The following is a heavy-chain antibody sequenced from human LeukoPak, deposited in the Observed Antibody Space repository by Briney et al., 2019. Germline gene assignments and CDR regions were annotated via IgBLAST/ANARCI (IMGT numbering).Heavy chain of an antibody. CDR3: ASLGYCSGGGCYSDNWFDP. D-gene: IGHD2-15*01. CDR1: GFTFSRYE. Sequence: GGSLGLSCATSGFTFSRYEMNWVRQAPGKGPEWVSYISGSGDTIYYADSVKGRFTISRDNAKNSLYLQMNSLRAEDTAVYYCASLGYCSGGGCYSDNWFDPWGQGTLVTVSS. CDR2: ISGSGDTI. V-gene: IGHV3-48*03. J-gene: IGHJ5*02.